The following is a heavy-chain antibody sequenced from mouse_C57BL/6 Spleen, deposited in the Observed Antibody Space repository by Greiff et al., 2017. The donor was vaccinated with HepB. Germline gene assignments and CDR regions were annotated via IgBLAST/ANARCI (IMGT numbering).Heavy chain of an antibody. CDR3: AREGYYYGSNAMDY. D-gene: IGHD1-1*01. V-gene: IGHV1-82*01. Sequence: QVQLQQSGPELVKPGASVKISCKASGYAFSSSWMNWVKQRPGKGLEWIGRIYPGDGDTNYNGKFKGKATLTADKSSSTAYMQLSSLTSEDSAVYFCAREGYYYGSNAMDYWGQGTSVTVSS. J-gene: IGHJ4*01. CDR1: GYAFSSSW. CDR2: IYPGDGDT.